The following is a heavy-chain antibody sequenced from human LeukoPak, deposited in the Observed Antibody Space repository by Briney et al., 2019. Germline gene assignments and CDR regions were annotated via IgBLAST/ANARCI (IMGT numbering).Heavy chain of an antibody. D-gene: IGHD3-9*01. Sequence: SGESLKISCKGSGYSFTSYWIGWVRQMPGKGLEWMGIIYPGDSDTRYSPSFQGQVTISADKSISTAYLQWSSLKASDTAMYYCARQGGLRYFDWLSGFDPWGQGTLVTVSS. CDR2: IYPGDSDT. CDR3: ARQGGLRYFDWLSGFDP. J-gene: IGHJ5*02. CDR1: GYSFTSYW. V-gene: IGHV5-51*01.